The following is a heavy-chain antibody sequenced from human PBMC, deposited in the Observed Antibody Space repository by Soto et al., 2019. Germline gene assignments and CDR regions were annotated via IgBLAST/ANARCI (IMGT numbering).Heavy chain of an antibody. D-gene: IGHD3-9*01. CDR1: GASVRDYN. Sequence: SETLSLTCTVSGASVRDYNWNWIRQSPGKGLGWIGEINHSGSNNYSPSLKSRVTMSLDTSKNQFSLKLTSVTAADTAVYYCARGGSNDWQVAFDIWGQGTMVTVSS. CDR2: INHSGSN. CDR3: ARGGSNDWQVAFDI. V-gene: IGHV4-34*01. J-gene: IGHJ3*02.